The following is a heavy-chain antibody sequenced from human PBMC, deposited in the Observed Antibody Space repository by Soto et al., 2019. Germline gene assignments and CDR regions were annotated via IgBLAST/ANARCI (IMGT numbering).Heavy chain of an antibody. D-gene: IGHD2-15*01. CDR2: ISSSSDYI. CDR1: GFIFSSYT. CDR3: TKDRVPDGIYSFDY. V-gene: IGHV3-21*04. Sequence: GGSLRLSCAASGFIFSSYTMNWVRQAPGKELEWVSSISSSSDYINYADSVKGRFTIFKDKSMNTVYLQMNSLTVEDAAVYYCTKDRVPDGIYSFDYWGQGALVTVSS. J-gene: IGHJ4*02.